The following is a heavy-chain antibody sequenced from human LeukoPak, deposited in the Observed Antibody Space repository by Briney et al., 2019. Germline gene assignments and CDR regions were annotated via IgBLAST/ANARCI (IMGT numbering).Heavy chain of an antibody. CDR1: GFTFSSYA. J-gene: IGHJ4*02. CDR2: ISYDGSNK. CDR3: ARGQYYYDSSGTREIDY. V-gene: IGHV3-30*04. D-gene: IGHD3-22*01. Sequence: GGSLRLSCAASGFTFSSYAMHWVRQAPGKGLEWVAVISYDGSNKYYADSVKGRFTISRDNSKNTLYLQMNSLRAEDTAVYYCARGQYYYDSSGTREIDYWGQGTLVTVSS.